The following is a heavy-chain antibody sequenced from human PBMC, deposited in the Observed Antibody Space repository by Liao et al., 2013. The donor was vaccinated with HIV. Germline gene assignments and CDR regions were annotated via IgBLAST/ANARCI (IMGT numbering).Heavy chain of an antibody. Sequence: QVLLQESGPGLVKPSQTLSLTCTVSGYSVSSGDYYWTWIRQPAGKGLEWIGYIYYSGSTNYNPSLKSRVTISVDTSKNQFSLKLSSVTAADTAVYYCARDFSYFDSSWYRTGGFDYWGQGTLVTVSS. D-gene: IGHD3-22*01. V-gene: IGHV4-61*10. J-gene: IGHJ4*02. CDR2: IYYSGST. CDR1: GYSVSSGDYY. CDR3: ARDFSYFDSSWYRTGGFDY.